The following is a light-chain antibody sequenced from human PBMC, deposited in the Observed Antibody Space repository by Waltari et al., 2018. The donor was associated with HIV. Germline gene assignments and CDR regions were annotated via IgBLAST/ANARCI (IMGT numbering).Light chain of an antibody. CDR2: GNV. CDR1: SSNLRAGYA. V-gene: IGLV1-40*01. Sequence: QSVLTQPHSVSGAPGQRVTLSCTRSSSNLRAGYAVHRYQQFPGSATKLLINGNVNRPSGVPDRFSDSKSGTSASLAITGLQAEDEADYYCQSYDSSLSGSVFGGGTKLTVL. CDR3: QSYDSSLSGSV. J-gene: IGLJ3*02.